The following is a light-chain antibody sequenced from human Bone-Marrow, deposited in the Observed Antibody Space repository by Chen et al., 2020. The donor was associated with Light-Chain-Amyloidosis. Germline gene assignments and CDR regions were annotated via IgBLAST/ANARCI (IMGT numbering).Light chain of an antibody. CDR2: EDD. J-gene: IGLJ3*02. V-gene: IGLV6-57*01. CDR3: QSYQGSSQGV. CDR1: SGSIATNY. Sequence: NFMLTQPHSVSESPGKTVIISCTRSSGSIATNYVQWYQQRPGSSPTTVIQEDDQRPSGVPDRFSGSLDRSSNSASLTISGLKTDDEADYYCQSYQGSSQGVFGGGTKLTVL.